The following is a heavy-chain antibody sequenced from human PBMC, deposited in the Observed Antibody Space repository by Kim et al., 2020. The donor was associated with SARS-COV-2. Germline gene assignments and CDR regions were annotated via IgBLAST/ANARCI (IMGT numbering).Heavy chain of an antibody. D-gene: IGHD6-13*01. J-gene: IGHJ4*02. CDR3: AKDLSLGQQLGRDFDY. V-gene: IGHV3-23*01. Sequence: GGSLRLSCAASGFTFSSYAMSWVRQAPGKGLEWVSAISGSGGSTYYADSVKGRFTISRDNSKNTLYLQMNSLRAEDTAVYYCAKDLSLGQQLGRDFDYWGQGTLVTVSS. CDR1: GFTFSSYA. CDR2: ISGSGGST.